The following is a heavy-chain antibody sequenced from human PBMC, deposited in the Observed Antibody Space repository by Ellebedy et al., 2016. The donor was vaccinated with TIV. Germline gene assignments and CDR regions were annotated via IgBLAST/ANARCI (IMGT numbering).Heavy chain of an antibody. CDR1: GVTISEYW. Sequence: GESLKISCVASGVTISEYWMHWVRQTPGKGLVWVSRINSDGSVTNYADSVKGRFTISRDNAKNTLYLQMNSLTAEDTAVYYCRVWDYAIDYWGQGTLVAVSS. CDR2: INSDGSVT. D-gene: IGHD1-7*01. J-gene: IGHJ4*02. CDR3: RVWDYAIDY. V-gene: IGHV3-74*01.